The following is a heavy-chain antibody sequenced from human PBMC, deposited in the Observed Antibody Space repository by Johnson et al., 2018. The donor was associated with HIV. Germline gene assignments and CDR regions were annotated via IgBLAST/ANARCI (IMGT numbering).Heavy chain of an antibody. J-gene: IGHJ3*02. D-gene: IGHD3-10*01. CDR2: ISSSSSSI. CDR1: GFTFSDHY. Sequence: QVHLVESGGGLVQPGGSLRLSCAVSGFTFSDHYMSWIRQAPGKGLEWVSYISSSSSSIYYADSVKGRFTISRDNAKNSLYLQMNSLRAEDTAVYYCARDLAPGGSGSYYNAFDIWGQGTMVTVSS. CDR3: ARDLAPGGSGSYYNAFDI. V-gene: IGHV3-11*04.